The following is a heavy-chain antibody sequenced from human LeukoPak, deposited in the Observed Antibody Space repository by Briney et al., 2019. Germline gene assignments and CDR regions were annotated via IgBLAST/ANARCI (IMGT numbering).Heavy chain of an antibody. J-gene: IGHJ6*03. CDR2: IIPIFGTA. V-gene: IGHV1-69*01. CDR3: ARDTEYYDFWSGYNYYYYMDV. D-gene: IGHD3-3*01. Sequence: SVKVSCKASGGTFSSYAISWVRQAPGQGLEWMGGIIPIFGTANYAQKFQGRVTITADESTSTAYMELSSLRSEDTAVYYCARDTEYYDFWSGYNYYYYMDVRGKGTTVTVSS. CDR1: GGTFSSYA.